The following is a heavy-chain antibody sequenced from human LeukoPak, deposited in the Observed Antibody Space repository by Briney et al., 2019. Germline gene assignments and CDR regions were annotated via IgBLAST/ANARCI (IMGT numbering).Heavy chain of an antibody. J-gene: IGHJ6*03. D-gene: IGHD5-24*01. CDR1: GFTVSSNY. Sequence: GGSLRLSCAASGFTVSSNYMSWVRQAPGKGLEWVSAISGSGGSTYYADSVKGRFTISRDNSKNTLYLQMNSLRAEDTAVYYCARRSRDGYNYFDYYYYMDVWGKGTTVTISS. CDR2: ISGSGGST. V-gene: IGHV3-23*01. CDR3: ARRSRDGYNYFDYYYYMDV.